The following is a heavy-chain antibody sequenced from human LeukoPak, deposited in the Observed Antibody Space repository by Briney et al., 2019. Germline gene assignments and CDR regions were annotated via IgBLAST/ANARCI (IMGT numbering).Heavy chain of an antibody. Sequence: PSETLSLTCSVSGGSIGSYYWSWIRQPPGKGLEWIGYIYYSGSTNYNPSLKSRVTISVDTSKNQFSLKLSSVTAADTAVYYCARTMIRGVIMNPHFDYWGQGTLVTVSS. J-gene: IGHJ4*02. CDR1: GGSIGSYY. V-gene: IGHV4-59*01. D-gene: IGHD3-10*01. CDR2: IYYSGST. CDR3: ARTMIRGVIMNPHFDY.